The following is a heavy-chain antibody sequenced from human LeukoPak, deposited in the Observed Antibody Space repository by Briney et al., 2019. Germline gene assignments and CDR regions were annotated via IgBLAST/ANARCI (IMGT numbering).Heavy chain of an antibody. V-gene: IGHV1-8*01. J-gene: IGHJ6*03. CDR1: GYTFTSYD. CDR2: MNPNSGKT. D-gene: IGHD2-2*01. CDR3: ARGRKDIVVVPAATRRDYYYYMDV. Sequence: ASVKVSCKASGYTFTSYDINWVRQATGQGLEWMGWMNPNSGKTGYAQKFQGRVTMTRNTSISTAYMELSSLRSEDTAVYYCARGRKDIVVVPAATRRDYYYYMDVWGKGTTVTVSS.